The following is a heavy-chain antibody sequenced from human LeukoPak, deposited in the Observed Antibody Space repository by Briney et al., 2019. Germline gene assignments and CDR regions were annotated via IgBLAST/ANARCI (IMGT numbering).Heavy chain of an antibody. CDR2: INPSGGST. CDR1: GYTFTSYY. CDR3: ARHLGSGSYYGSVDY. Sequence: ASVKVSCKASGYTFTSYYMHWVRQAPGQGLEWMGIINPSGGSTSYAQKFQGRVTMTRDMSTSTVYMELSSLRSEDTAVYYCARHLGSGSYYGSVDYWGQGTLVTVSS. V-gene: IGHV1-46*01. D-gene: IGHD1-26*01. J-gene: IGHJ4*02.